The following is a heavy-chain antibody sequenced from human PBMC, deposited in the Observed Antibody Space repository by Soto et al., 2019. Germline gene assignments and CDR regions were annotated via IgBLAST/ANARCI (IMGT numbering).Heavy chain of an antibody. CDR2: IYYSGGT. V-gene: IGHV4-59*01. Sequence: SETLPLTCTVSGGSISSYCWSWIRQPPGKGLEWIGYIYYSGGTNYNPSLKSRVTISVDTSKNQFSLKLSSVTAADTAVYYCAREVAFYGMDVWGQATTVTVSS. D-gene: IGHD3-3*02. CDR1: GGSISSYC. CDR3: AREVAFYGMDV. J-gene: IGHJ6*02.